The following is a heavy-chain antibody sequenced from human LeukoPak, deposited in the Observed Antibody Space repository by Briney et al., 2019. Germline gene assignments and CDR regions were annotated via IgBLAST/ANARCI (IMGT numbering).Heavy chain of an antibody. CDR2: IGPSGGSI. CDR1: GFIISDYA. V-gene: IGHV3-21*04. D-gene: IGHD5-12*01. J-gene: IGHJ2*01. Sequence: GGSLRLSCSASGFIISDYAMHWVRQAPGEGLEWVSSIGPSGGSIFYANSVKGRFTISRDNAKNSLSLQMNSLRADDTAVYYCARLARSRDPWYLDLWGRGTLVTVSS. CDR3: ARLARSRDPWYLDL.